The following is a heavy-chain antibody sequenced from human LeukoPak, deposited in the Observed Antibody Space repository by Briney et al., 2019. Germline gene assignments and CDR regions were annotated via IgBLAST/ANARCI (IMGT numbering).Heavy chain of an antibody. CDR3: ARRDVGATIDY. J-gene: IGHJ4*02. Sequence: PSETLSLTCAVYGGSFSGYYWSWIRQPPGKGLEWIGEINHSGSTNYNPSLKSRVTISVDTSKNQFSLKLSSVTAADTAVYYCARRDVGATIDYWGQGTLVTVSS. CDR2: INHSGST. D-gene: IGHD1-26*01. CDR1: GGSFSGYY. V-gene: IGHV4-34*01.